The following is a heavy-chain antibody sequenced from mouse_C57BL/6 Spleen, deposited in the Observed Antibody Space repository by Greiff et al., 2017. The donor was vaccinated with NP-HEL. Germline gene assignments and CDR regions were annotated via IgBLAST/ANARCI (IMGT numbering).Heavy chain of an antibody. CDR2: ISSGSSTI. CDR3: ARPFITTVVAPYFDY. CDR1: GFTFSDYG. D-gene: IGHD1-1*01. V-gene: IGHV5-17*01. J-gene: IGHJ2*01. Sequence: EVQLVESGGGLVKPGGSLKLSCAASGFTFSDYGMHWVRQAPEKGLEWVAYISSGSSTIYYADTVKGRFTISRDNAKNTLFLQMISLRSEDTAMYYCARPFITTVVAPYFDYWGQGTTLTVSS.